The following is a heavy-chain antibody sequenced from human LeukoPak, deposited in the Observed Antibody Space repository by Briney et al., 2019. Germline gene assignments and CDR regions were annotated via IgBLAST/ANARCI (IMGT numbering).Heavy chain of an antibody. J-gene: IGHJ4*02. CDR3: AKGLEKYSSGWYVGY. Sequence: GGSLRLSCAASGFTFSSYGMHWVRQAPGKGLEWVAVISYDGSNKYYADSVKGRFTISRDNSKNTLYLQMNSLRAEDTAVYYCAKGLEKYSSGWYVGYWGQGTLVTVSS. CDR1: GFTFSSYG. CDR2: ISYDGSNK. D-gene: IGHD6-19*01. V-gene: IGHV3-30*18.